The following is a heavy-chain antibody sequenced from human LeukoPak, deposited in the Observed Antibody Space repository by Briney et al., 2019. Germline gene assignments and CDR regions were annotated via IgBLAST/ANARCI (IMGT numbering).Heavy chain of an antibody. CDR3: ARDISVRDAAWWFNP. J-gene: IGHJ5*02. D-gene: IGHD5-24*01. CDR2: IYSDNT. Sequence: TGGSLRLSCTVSGFTVSSNSMSWVRQAPGKGLEWVSFIYSDNTHYSDSVKGRFTISRDNSKNTLYLQMNSLRAEDTAVYYCARDISVRDAAWWFNPWGQGTLVTVSS. CDR1: GFTVSSNS. V-gene: IGHV3-53*01.